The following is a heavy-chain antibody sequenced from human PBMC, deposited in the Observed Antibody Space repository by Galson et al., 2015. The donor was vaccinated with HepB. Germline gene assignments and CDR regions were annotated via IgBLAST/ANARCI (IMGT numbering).Heavy chain of an antibody. CDR2: FDPEDGET. V-gene: IGHV1-24*01. J-gene: IGHJ4*02. CDR3: ATDVSGSYLYYFDY. D-gene: IGHD1-26*01. Sequence: SVKVSCKVSGYTLTEFSIHWVRQAPGKGLEWMGGFDPEDGETIYALKFQGRVTLTEDTSTNTAYMELSSLGSEDTAVYYCATDVSGSYLYYFDYWGQGTLVTVSS. CDR1: GYTLTEFS.